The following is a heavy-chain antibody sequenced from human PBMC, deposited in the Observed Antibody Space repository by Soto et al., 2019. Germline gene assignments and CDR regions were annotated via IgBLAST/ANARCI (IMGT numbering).Heavy chain of an antibody. D-gene: IGHD3-3*01. Sequence: GASVKVSCKASGYTFTSYGISWARQAPGQGLEWMGWISAYNGNTNYAQKLQGRVTMTTDTSTSTAYMELRSLRSDDTAVYYCARGNNYDFWSGYYLSPFDYWGQGTLVTVSS. CDR2: ISAYNGNT. CDR1: GYTFTSYG. CDR3: ARGNNYDFWSGYYLSPFDY. V-gene: IGHV1-18*04. J-gene: IGHJ4*02.